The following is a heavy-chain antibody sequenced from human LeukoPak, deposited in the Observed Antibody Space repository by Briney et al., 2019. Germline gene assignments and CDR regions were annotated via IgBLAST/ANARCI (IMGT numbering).Heavy chain of an antibody. J-gene: IGHJ4*02. D-gene: IGHD1-26*01. CDR2: IYHSGST. V-gene: IGHV4-38-2*01. Sequence: SETLSLTCAVSGYSISSCYYWGWIRQPPGKGLEWIGSIYHSGSTYYNPSLKSRVTISVDTSKNQFSLKLSSVTAADTAVYYCARQGWEWELLGSGSFDYWGQGTLVTVSS. CDR1: GYSISSCYY. CDR3: ARQGWEWELLGSGSFDY.